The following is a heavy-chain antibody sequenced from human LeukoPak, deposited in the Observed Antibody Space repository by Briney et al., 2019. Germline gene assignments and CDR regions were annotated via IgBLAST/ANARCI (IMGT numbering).Heavy chain of an antibody. CDR1: GYSFTSYW. D-gene: IGHD1-26*01. J-gene: IGHJ5*02. CDR3: ARPNIKTTYSGSYYQTPPPNWFDP. V-gene: IGHV5-51*01. Sequence: RGESLKISCKGSGYSFTSYWIGWVRQTPGKGLEGMGIIYPGDSDTRYSPSFQGQVTISADKSISTAYLQWSSLKASDTAMYYCARPNIKTTYSGSYYQTPPPNWFDPWGQGTLVTVSS. CDR2: IYPGDSDT.